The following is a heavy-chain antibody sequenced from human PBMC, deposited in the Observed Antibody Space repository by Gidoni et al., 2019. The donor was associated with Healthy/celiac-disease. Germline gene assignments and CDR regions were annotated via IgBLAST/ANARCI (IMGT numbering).Heavy chain of an antibody. CDR3: ARHVDLARVFDY. V-gene: IGHV5-51*01. Sequence: EVQLVQSGAEAKKPGESLKISCNGSGYSFTTDWIGRVRQMPGKGLEWMGIIYPGDSDTRYSPSFQGQVTISADKSISTAYLQWSSLKASDTAMYYCARHVDLARVFDYWGQGTLVTVSS. CDR2: IYPGDSDT. J-gene: IGHJ4*02. CDR1: GYSFTTDW. D-gene: IGHD2-2*03.